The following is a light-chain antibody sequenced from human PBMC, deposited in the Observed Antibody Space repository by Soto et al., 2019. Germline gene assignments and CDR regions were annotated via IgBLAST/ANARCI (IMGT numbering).Light chain of an antibody. CDR3: SAWDDSLSGPV. V-gene: IGLV1-47*01. CDR1: SSNIGSNY. J-gene: IGLJ3*02. CDR2: RND. Sequence: QSVLTQPPSASGTPGQRVTISCSGSSSNIGSNYVYWYRQLPGTAPNVLIYRNDERPSGVPDRFSGSKSGSSASLAISGLRSEDEADYYCSAWDDSLSGPVFGRGTKVNVL.